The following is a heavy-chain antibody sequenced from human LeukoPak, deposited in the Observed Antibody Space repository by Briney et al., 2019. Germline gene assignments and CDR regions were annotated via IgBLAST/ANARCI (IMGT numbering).Heavy chain of an antibody. CDR2: INHSGST. CDR3: ARTRFEYSSSDAFDI. J-gene: IGHJ3*02. Sequence: PSETLSLTCAVYGVSFSGYYWSWIRQPPGKGLEWIGEINHSGSTNYNPSLKSRVTISVDTSKNQFSLKLSSVTAADTAVYYCARTRFEYSSSDAFDIWGQGTMVTVSS. D-gene: IGHD6-6*01. CDR1: GVSFSGYY. V-gene: IGHV4-34*01.